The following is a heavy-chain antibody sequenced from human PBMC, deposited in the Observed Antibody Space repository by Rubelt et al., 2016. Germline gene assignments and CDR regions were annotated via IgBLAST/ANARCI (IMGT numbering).Heavy chain of an antibody. CDR1: GYTFTGYY. Sequence: QVQLVQSGAEVKEPGASVKVSCKASGYTFTGYYMHWVRQAPGQGLDWMGRINPDSGGTNYAQQFHCRATMTRDTSFSRANMEVGGLKSDDTAVYFCASGQYSSAWYHFDYWGQGTLVTVSS. J-gene: IGHJ4*02. CDR3: ASGQYSSAWYHFDY. CDR2: INPDSGGT. D-gene: IGHD6-19*01. V-gene: IGHV1-2*06.